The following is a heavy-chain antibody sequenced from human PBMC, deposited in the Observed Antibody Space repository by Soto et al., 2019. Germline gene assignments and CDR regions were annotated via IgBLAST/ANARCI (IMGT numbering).Heavy chain of an antibody. J-gene: IGHJ5*02. Sequence: PSETLSLTCAVYGGSFSGYYWSWIRQPPGKGLEWIGEINHSGSTNYNPSLKSRVTISVDTSKNQFSLKLSSVTAADTAVYYCARHELRKNWFDPWGQGTLVTVSS. D-gene: IGHD1-7*01. CDR2: INHSGST. V-gene: IGHV4-34*01. CDR3: ARHELRKNWFDP. CDR1: GGSFSGYY.